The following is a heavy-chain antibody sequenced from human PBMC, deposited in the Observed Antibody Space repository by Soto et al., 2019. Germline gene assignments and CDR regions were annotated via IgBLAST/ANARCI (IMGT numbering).Heavy chain of an antibody. J-gene: IGHJ4*02. Sequence: QVQLVHSGAEVKKPGASVKVSCKASGYSFTSYGISWVRQAPGQGLEWMGWISAYTGNTNYAQKLQGRVTMTTDTSTSTAHMELRSLRSDDTAVYYCARDTYSSVWYSDYWGQGTLVTVSS. CDR2: ISAYTGNT. CDR3: ARDTYSSVWYSDY. CDR1: GYSFTSYG. V-gene: IGHV1-18*01. D-gene: IGHD6-19*01.